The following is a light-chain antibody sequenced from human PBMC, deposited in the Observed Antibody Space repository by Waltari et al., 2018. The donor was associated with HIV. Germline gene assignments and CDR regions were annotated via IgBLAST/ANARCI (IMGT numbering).Light chain of an antibody. CDR1: SSDVGASNS. V-gene: IGLV2-11*01. J-gene: IGLJ3*02. CDR3: CSYAGSYTFV. Sequence: QSALTQPRSVSGSPGQSVAISCTGPSSDVGASNSVAWYQQHPGKALKLMIYDVTKRPSGVPDRFSGSKSGNTASLTISGLQAEDEADYYCCSYAGSYTFVFGGGTKLTVL. CDR2: DVT.